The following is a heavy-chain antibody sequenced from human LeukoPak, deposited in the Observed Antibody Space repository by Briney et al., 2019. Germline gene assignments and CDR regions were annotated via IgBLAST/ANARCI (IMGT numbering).Heavy chain of an antibody. CDR1: GFTFSSYW. J-gene: IGHJ4*02. CDR3: AKDPYYYDSSGYFPD. CDR2: INSDGITT. V-gene: IGHV3-74*01. D-gene: IGHD3-22*01. Sequence: PGGSLRLSCAASGFTFSSYWMHWVRQAPGKGLVWVSRINSDGITTSYADSVKGRFTISRDNSKNTLYLQMNSLRAEDTAVYYCAKDPYYYDSSGYFPDWGQGTLVTVSS.